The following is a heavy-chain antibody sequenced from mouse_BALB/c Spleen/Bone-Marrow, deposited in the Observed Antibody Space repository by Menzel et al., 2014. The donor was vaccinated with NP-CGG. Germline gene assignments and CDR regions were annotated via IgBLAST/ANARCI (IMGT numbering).Heavy chain of an antibody. V-gene: IGHV1-61*01. J-gene: IGHJ3*01. Sequence: QVQLKESGTEVVRPGASVKLSCKASGYSFTTYWMNWVKQRPGQGLEWIGMIHPSDSETRLNQKFKDKATLTVDKSSSTAYMQLNSPTSEDSAVYYCAREKVYYGISCFAYWGQGTLVTVSA. CDR3: AREKVYYGISCFAY. D-gene: IGHD2-1*01. CDR2: IHPSDSET. CDR1: GYSFTTYW.